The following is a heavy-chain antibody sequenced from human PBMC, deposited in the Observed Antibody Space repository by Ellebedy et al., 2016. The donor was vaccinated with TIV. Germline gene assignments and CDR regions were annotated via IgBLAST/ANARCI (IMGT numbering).Heavy chain of an antibody. V-gene: IGHV2-5*02. CDR2: IYWDDDK. CDR1: GFSLSTSGVG. CDR3: ATDGYNLNAFDI. Sequence: SGPTLVXPTQTLTLTCTFSGFSLSTSGVGVGWIRQPPGKALEWLALIYWDDDKRYSPSLKSRLTITKDTSKNQVVLTMTNMDPVDTATYYCATDGYNLNAFDIWGQGTMVTVSS. J-gene: IGHJ3*02. D-gene: IGHD5-24*01.